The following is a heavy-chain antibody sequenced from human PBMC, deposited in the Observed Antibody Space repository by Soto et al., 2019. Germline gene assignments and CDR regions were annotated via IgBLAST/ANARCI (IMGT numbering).Heavy chain of an antibody. CDR2: ISGSGGST. CDR3: AKDVRLGQWLVRGGLDF. Sequence: EVQLLESGGGLVQPGGSLRLSCAASGFTFSTYALSWVRQAPGKGLEWVSAISGSGGSTYYADSVKGRYTISRDNSKNTLYLQMNSLRAEDTAVYYCAKDVRLGQWLVRGGLDFWGQGTTVTVS. CDR1: GFTFSTYA. V-gene: IGHV3-23*01. D-gene: IGHD6-19*01. J-gene: IGHJ6*02.